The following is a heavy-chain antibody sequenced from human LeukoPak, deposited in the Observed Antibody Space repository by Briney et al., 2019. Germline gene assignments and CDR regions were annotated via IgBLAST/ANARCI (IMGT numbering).Heavy chain of an antibody. V-gene: IGHV4-30-4*01. J-gene: IGHJ5*02. CDR2: IHYSGST. CDR3: ARGLVATRDFDP. CDR1: GGSISSGDYY. Sequence: SETLSLTCTVSGGSISSGDYYWSWIRQSPGKGLEWIGNIHYSGSTYYNPSLKSRVTISVDTSKQQVSLRLSSVTAADTAVYYCARGLVATRDFDPWGQGTLVTVSS. D-gene: IGHD5-12*01.